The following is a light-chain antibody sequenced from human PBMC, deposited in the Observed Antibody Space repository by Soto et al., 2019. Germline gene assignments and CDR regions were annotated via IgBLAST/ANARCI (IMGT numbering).Light chain of an antibody. V-gene: IGKV3-15*01. J-gene: IGKJ4*01. Sequence: IVMTQSPATLSVSPGEGVTLSCRASQSVRHKLAWYQQKPGQGPRLLIHDASTRAPGIPARFSGGGSGTDFTLTISSLRSEDSAVYFCQRYNAWPPITFGGGTKVEIK. CDR2: DAS. CDR3: QRYNAWPPIT. CDR1: QSVRHK.